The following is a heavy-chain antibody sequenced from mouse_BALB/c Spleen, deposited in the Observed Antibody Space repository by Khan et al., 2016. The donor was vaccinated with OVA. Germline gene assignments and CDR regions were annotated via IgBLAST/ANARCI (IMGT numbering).Heavy chain of an antibody. J-gene: IGHJ4*01. CDR2: IWAGGST. Sequence: QVQLKESGPGLVAPSQSLSITCTVSGFSLTSYGVHWVRQPPGKGLEWLGVIWAGGSTNYNSALMSRLSISKDNSKSQVFFKMNSLQTDDTAMYYCARFYDAYYAMDYWGQGTSVTVSS. CDR3: ARFYDAYYAMDY. CDR1: GFSLTSYG. D-gene: IGHD2-3*01. V-gene: IGHV2-9*02.